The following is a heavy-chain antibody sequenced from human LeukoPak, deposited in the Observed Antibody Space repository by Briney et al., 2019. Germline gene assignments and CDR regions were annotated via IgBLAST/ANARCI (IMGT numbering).Heavy chain of an antibody. CDR3: ARGRGLTIFGVISWFDP. V-gene: IGHV3-7*01. CDR1: GFTFSSYW. J-gene: IGHJ5*02. D-gene: IGHD3-3*01. Sequence: GGSLRLSCAASGFTFSSYWMSWVRQAPGKGLEWVANVKQDGSEKYYVDSVKGRFTISRDNAKNSLYLLMNSLRAEDTAVYYCARGRGLTIFGVISWFDPWGQGTLVTVSS. CDR2: VKQDGSEK.